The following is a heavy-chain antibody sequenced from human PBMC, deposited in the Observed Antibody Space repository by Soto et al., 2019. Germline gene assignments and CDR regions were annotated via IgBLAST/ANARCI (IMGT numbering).Heavy chain of an antibody. Sequence: GGSLRLSCAASGFTFSSYAMHWVRQAPGKGLEWVAVISYDGSNKYYADSVKGRFTISRDNSKNTLYLQMNSLRAEDTAVYYCASFRSPHTLDSWGQGTMVTVSS. J-gene: IGHJ3*02. CDR3: ASFRSPHTLDS. D-gene: IGHD2-15*01. CDR1: GFTFSSYA. CDR2: ISYDGSNK. V-gene: IGHV3-30-3*01.